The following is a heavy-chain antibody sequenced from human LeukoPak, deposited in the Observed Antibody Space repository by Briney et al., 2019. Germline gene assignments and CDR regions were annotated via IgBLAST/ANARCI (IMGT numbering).Heavy chain of an antibody. V-gene: IGHV4-61*02. J-gene: IGHJ4*02. D-gene: IGHD2-2*01. CDR2: IYTSGYT. CDR3: ARESPSKYVFDY. CDR1: GGSISSSTDY. Sequence: SETLSLTCTVSGGSISSSTDYWRWFRQPAGKGLEWIGRIYTSGYTNYNPSLKSRVTISRDTSKNQFSLEMSSVTAADTAVYYCARESPSKYVFDYWGQGILVTVSS.